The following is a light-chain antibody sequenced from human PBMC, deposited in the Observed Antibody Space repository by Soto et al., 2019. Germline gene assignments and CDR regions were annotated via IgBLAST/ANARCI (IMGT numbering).Light chain of an antibody. CDR3: QQYNFFSYT. CDR2: QAS. Sequence: DIQMTQSPSTLSASVGDRVTITCRASQSISSWLAWYQQKPGKAPKLLIYQASSLESGAPSRFSGSGSGTEFTLTISSLQHDDFATYYSQQYNFFSYTFGQGTKLEIK. CDR1: QSISSW. J-gene: IGKJ2*01. V-gene: IGKV1-5*03.